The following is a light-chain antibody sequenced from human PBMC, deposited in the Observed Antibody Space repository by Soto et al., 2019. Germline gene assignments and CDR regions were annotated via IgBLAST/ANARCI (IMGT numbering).Light chain of an antibody. CDR2: EVN. CDR3: SSYTGTNYLGV. V-gene: IGLV2-8*01. Sequence: QSVLTQPPSASGSPGQSVTISCTGTSSDVGGYKYVSWYQQHPGKAPKLMIFEVNKRPSGVPDRFSGSKSVNTASLTVSGLQVEDEADDYCSSYTGTNYLGVFRTGTKVTVL. CDR1: SSDVGGYKY. J-gene: IGLJ1*01.